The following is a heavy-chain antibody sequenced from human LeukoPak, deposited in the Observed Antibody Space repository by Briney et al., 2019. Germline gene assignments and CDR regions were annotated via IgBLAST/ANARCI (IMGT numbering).Heavy chain of an antibody. V-gene: IGHV4-31*01. CDR3: ARERPYYYGSGGIDY. D-gene: IGHD3-10*01. J-gene: IGHJ4*02. CDR2: IYYSGST. Sequence: SQTLSLTCTVSGGSISSGGYYWSWIRQHPGRGLEWIGYIYYSGSTYYNPSLKSPVTISVDTSKNQFSLKLSSVTAADTAVYYCARERPYYYGSGGIDYWGQGTLVTVSS. CDR1: GGSISSGGYY.